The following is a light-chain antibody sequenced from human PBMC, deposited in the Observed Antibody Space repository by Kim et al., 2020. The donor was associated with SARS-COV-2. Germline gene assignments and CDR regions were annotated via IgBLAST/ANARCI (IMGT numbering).Light chain of an antibody. CDR3: QQRSSWPLS. J-gene: IGKJ3*01. CDR1: QSVSSY. V-gene: IGKV3-11*01. CDR2: DVS. Sequence: LSPGERATLSCRASQSVSSYLAWYQQKPGQAPRLLIYDVSHRATGIPARFSGSGSGTDFTLTISTLEPEDVAVYYCQQRSSWPLSFGAGTKVDIK.